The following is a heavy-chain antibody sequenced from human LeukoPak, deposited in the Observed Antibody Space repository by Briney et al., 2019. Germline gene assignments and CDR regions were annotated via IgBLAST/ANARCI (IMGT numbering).Heavy chain of an antibody. J-gene: IGHJ6*02. D-gene: IGHD6-13*01. V-gene: IGHV4-31*03. Sequence: SQTLSLTCTVSGGSISSGGYYWSWIRQHPGKGLEWIGYIYYSGSTYYNPSLKSRVTISVDTSKNQFSLKLSSVTAADTAVYYCARGRVSAHSSSWVYYYYGMDVWGQGTTVTVSS. CDR1: GGSISSGGYY. CDR2: IYYSGST. CDR3: ARGRVSAHSSSWVYYYYGMDV.